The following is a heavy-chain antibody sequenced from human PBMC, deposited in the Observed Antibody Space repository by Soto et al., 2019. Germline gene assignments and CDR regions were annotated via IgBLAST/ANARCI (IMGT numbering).Heavy chain of an antibody. CDR2: IIPIFGTA. D-gene: IGHD3-22*01. Sequence: QVQLVQSGSEVKKPGSSVKVSCKASGGTFSSYAISWVRQAPGQGLEWMGGIIPIFGTANYAQKFQGRVTITADESTSTAYMELRSLRSEDTAVYYCARGLNDYYQSSCRYGFDYWGPGTLVTGSS. V-gene: IGHV1-69*01. J-gene: IGHJ4*02. CDR1: GGTFSSYA. CDR3: ARGLNDYYQSSCRYGFDY.